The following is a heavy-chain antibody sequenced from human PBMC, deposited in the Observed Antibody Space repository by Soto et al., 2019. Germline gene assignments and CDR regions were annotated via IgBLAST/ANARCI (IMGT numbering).Heavy chain of an antibody. J-gene: IGHJ2*01. CDR3: ARCYCTVGSCYTCWHFDL. V-gene: IGHV1-18*01. CDR2: IGPYNGNT. Sequence: QAQLVQSGAEVKKPGASVKVSCQAGGYTFADYGISWVRQAPGQGLEWVGWIGPYNGNTNYAQNLQDRGTMTTDTSTNTGYMELRSLRSDDTALYYCARCYCTVGSCYTCWHFDLWGRGTLLTVSS. CDR1: GYTFADYG. D-gene: IGHD2-15*01.